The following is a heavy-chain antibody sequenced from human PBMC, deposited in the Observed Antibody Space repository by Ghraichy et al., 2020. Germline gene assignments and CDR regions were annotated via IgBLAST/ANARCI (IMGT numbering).Heavy chain of an antibody. Sequence: ASVKVSCKVSGYTLTELSMHWVRQAPGKGLEWMGGFDPEDGETIYAQKFQGRVTMTEDTSTDTAYMELSSLRSEDTAVYYCATCMVRGVISVRQWDCNWFDPWGQGTLVTVSS. J-gene: IGHJ5*02. D-gene: IGHD3-10*01. CDR2: FDPEDGET. V-gene: IGHV1-24*01. CDR3: ATCMVRGVISVRQWDCNWFDP. CDR1: GYTLTELS.